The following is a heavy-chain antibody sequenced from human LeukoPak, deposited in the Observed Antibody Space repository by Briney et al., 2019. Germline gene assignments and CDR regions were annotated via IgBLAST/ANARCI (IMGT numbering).Heavy chain of an antibody. CDR2: IIPIIGTA. D-gene: IGHD6-13*01. CDR1: GGTFNNHV. CDR3: ASTHEAVPGRFDY. J-gene: IGHJ4*02. Sequence: ASVKVSCKASGGTFNNHVISWVRQAPGHGLEWMGGIIPIIGTANYAQKFQGRVTITADKSTSTAYMELSSLGSEDTAVYYCASTHEAVPGRFDYWGQGTLVTVSS. V-gene: IGHV1-69*06.